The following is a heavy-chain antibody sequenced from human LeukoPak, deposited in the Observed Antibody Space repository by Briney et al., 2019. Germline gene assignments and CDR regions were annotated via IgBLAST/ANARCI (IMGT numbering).Heavy chain of an antibody. CDR1: GGTFSSYA. D-gene: IGHD2-2*01. CDR2: IIPIFGTA. Sequence: GSSVKVSCKASGGTFSSYAISWVRQAPGQGLEWMGGIIPIFGTANYAQKFQGRVTITADESTSTAYMELSSLRSEDTAVYYRARAFWDCSSTSCYSSWFDPWGQGTLVTVSS. J-gene: IGHJ5*02. CDR3: ARAFWDCSSTSCYSSWFDP. V-gene: IGHV1-69*01.